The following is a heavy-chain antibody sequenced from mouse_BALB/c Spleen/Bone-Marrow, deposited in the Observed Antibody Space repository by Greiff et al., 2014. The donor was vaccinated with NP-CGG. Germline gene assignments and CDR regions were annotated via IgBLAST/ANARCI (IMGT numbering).Heavy chain of an antibody. CDR1: GYTFTSYY. V-gene: IGHV1S56*01. CDR3: ARGGSANWEGFAY. CDR2: IYPGNVDT. Sequence: VQLQQSGPELVKPGASVRISCKASGYTFTSYYIHWVKQRPGQGPEWIGWIYPGNVDTKYNEKFKGKATLTVDKSSSTAYMQLSSLTSEDSAVYFCARGGSANWEGFAYWGQGTLVTVSA. D-gene: IGHD4-1*01. J-gene: IGHJ3*01.